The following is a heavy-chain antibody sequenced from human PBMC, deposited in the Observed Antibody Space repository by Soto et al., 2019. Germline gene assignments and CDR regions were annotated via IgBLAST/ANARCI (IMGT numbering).Heavy chain of an antibody. CDR1: GYTFTDYG. Sequence: GASVKVSCKSSGYTFTDYGISWVRQVPGRGLEWMGWITAYNGNTNYAQKFQGRVTMTTDTSTSTAYMELSSLRSDDTAVYYCARNYYDILTGYPDYWGQGTLVTVSS. D-gene: IGHD3-9*01. J-gene: IGHJ4*02. V-gene: IGHV1-18*01. CDR2: ITAYNGNT. CDR3: ARNYYDILTGYPDY.